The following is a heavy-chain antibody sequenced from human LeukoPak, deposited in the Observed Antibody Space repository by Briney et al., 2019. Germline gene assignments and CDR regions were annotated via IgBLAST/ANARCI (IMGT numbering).Heavy chain of an antibody. Sequence: SETLSLACTVSGGSISSYYWSWIRQPPGKGLEWIGYIYYSGSTNYNPSLKSRVTISVDTSKNQFSLKLSSVTAADTAVYYCARDPYGSGSFFDYWGQGTLVTVSS. CDR2: IYYSGST. V-gene: IGHV4-59*01. J-gene: IGHJ4*02. D-gene: IGHD3-10*01. CDR1: GGSISSYY. CDR3: ARDPYGSGSFFDY.